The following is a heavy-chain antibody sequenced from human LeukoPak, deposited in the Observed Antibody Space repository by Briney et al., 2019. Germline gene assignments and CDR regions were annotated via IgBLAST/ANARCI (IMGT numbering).Heavy chain of an antibody. V-gene: IGHV4-38-2*02. CDR3: ARAYYDILTGYYLECWFDP. CDR1: GYSISSGYY. J-gene: IGHJ5*02. Sequence: PSETLSLTCTVSGYSISSGYYWGWIRQPPGKGLEWIGSIYHSGSTYYNPSLKSRVTISVDTSKNQFSLKLSSVTAADTAVYYCARAYYDILTGYYLECWFDPWGQGTLVTVSS. D-gene: IGHD3-9*01. CDR2: IYHSGST.